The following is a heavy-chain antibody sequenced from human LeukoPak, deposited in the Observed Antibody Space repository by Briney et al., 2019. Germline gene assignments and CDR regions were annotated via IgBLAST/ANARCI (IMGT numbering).Heavy chain of an antibody. D-gene: IGHD5-18*01. CDR1: GYTFTSYD. V-gene: IGHV1-8*01. Sequence: ASVKVSCKASGYTFTSYDINWVRQATGQGLEWMGWTNPNSGNTGYAQKFQGRVTMTRNTSISTAYMELSSLRSEDTAVYYCARAGYSYGFGDFDYWGQGTLVTVSS. J-gene: IGHJ4*02. CDR2: TNPNSGNT. CDR3: ARAGYSYGFGDFDY.